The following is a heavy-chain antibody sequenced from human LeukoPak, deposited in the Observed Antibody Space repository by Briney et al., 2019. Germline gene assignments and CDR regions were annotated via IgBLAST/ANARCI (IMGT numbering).Heavy chain of an antibody. CDR2: INHSGST. Sequence: PSETLSLTCAVYGGSFSGYYWSWIRQPPGKGLEWIGEINHSGSTNYNPSLKSRVTISVDTSKNQLSLKLSSVTAADTAVYYCARKTYYYDSSGYYRRLSWFDPWGQGTLVTVSS. CDR1: GGSFSGYY. CDR3: ARKTYYYDSSGYYRRLSWFDP. J-gene: IGHJ5*02. D-gene: IGHD3-22*01. V-gene: IGHV4-34*01.